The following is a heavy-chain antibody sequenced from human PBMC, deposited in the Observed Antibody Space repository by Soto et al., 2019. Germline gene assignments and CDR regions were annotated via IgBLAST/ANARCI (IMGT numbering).Heavy chain of an antibody. Sequence: QVQLVQSGTEVKKPGASLKVSCKASGYTFTSYGITWARQAPGQGLEWMGWISAYNGNTNYAQNLQGRVTMTTDTSMRKAYMELRTLLSDDTAVYYCARGPYYYGSGGYYWGDYWGQGTLVTVSS. V-gene: IGHV1-18*01. D-gene: IGHD3-10*01. CDR3: ARGPYYYGSGGYYWGDY. J-gene: IGHJ4*02. CDR1: GYTFTSYG. CDR2: ISAYNGNT.